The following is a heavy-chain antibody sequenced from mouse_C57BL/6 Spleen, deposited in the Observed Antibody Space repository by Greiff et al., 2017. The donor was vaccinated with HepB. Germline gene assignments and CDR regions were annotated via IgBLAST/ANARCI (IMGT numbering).Heavy chain of an antibody. CDR3: AKRLRMDY. J-gene: IGHJ4*01. CDR2: ISSGSSTI. CDR1: GFTFSDYG. V-gene: IGHV5-17*01. Sequence: DVKLVESGGGLVKPGGSLKLSCAASGFTFSDYGMHWVRQAPEKGLEWVAYISSGSSTIYYADTVKGRFTISRDNAKNTLFLQMTSLRSEDTAMYYCAKRLRMDYWGQGTSVTVSS.